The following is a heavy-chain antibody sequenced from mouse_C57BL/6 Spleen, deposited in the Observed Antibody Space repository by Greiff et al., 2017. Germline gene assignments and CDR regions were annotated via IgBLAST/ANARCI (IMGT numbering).Heavy chain of an antibody. V-gene: IGHV14-4*01. D-gene: IGHD1-1*01. Sequence: VQLQQSGAELVRPGASVKLSCTASGFNFKDDYMHWVKQRPEQGLEWIGWIDPENGDTESASKFQGKATITADTSSNTAYLQLSSLTSADTAVYYCTATTVDWYFDVWGTGTTVTVSA. CDR3: TATTVDWYFDV. CDR2: IDPENGDT. J-gene: IGHJ1*03. CDR1: GFNFKDDY.